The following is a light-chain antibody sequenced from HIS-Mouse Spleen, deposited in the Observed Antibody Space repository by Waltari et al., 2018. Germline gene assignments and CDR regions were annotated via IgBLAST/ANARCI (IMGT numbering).Light chain of an antibody. CDR2: RIN. V-gene: IGLV1-47*01. CDR3: AAWDDSLSGPL. Sequence: QSVLTQPPSASVTPGQRVTISCSGISSNIGRNYVYWYQQLQGKAPQPRIYRINQRPSGVPDRFSGSKSGTSASLAISGLRSEDEADYYCAAWDDSLSGPLFGGGTKLTVL. J-gene: IGLJ3*02. CDR1: SSNIGRNY.